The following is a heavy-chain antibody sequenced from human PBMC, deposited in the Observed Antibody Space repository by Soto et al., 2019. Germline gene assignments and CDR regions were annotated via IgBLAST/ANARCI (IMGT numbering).Heavy chain of an antibody. CDR3: AKGRRYCTSTTCPPYYGLDV. J-gene: IGHJ6*02. V-gene: IGHV3-30*18. CDR2: ISYDGSNK. CDR1: GFTFRSYG. Sequence: QVQLVESGGGVVQPGRSLRLYCAASGFTFRSYGMHWVRQAPGKGLEWVAVISYDGSNKYYRDSVKGRFTISRDNSKNTLYLQLNSLRADDTAVYYCAKGRRYCTSTTCPPYYGLDVWGQGTTVSVSS. D-gene: IGHD2-2*01.